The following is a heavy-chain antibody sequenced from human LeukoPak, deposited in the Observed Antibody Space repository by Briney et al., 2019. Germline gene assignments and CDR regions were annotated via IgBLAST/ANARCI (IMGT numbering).Heavy chain of an antibody. CDR3: ASSDGSGWYFDL. J-gene: IGHJ2*01. CDR2: IYYSGST. Sequence: KPSETLSLTCTVSGGSISSYYWSWIRQPPGKGLEWIGYIYYSGSTNYNPSLKSRVTISVDTSKNQFSLKLSSVTAADTAVYYCASSDGSGWYFDLWGRGTLDTVSS. CDR1: GGSISSYY. V-gene: IGHV4-59*01. D-gene: IGHD5-24*01.